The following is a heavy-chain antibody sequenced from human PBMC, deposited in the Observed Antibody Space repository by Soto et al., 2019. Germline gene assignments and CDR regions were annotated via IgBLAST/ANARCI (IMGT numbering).Heavy chain of an antibody. J-gene: IGHJ4*02. V-gene: IGHV4-59*01. CDR2: IFYRGST. Sequence: PSETLSLTCTVSGCSISTYYWSWIRQPPGRGLEWIGYIFYRGSTDYNPSLQSRVTMSLDTSKNQFSLKLSSVTAADTAVYYCARASSIWGFDYWGQGTLVTVSS. D-gene: IGHD3-16*01. CDR3: ARASSIWGFDY. CDR1: GCSISTYY.